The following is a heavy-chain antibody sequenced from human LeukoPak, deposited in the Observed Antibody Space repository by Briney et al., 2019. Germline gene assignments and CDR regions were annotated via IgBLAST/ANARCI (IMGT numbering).Heavy chain of an antibody. D-gene: IGHD3-22*01. Sequence: SETLSLTCTVSGGSISSYYWSWIRQPPGKGLEWIGYIYYSGSTNYNPSLKSRVTISVDTSKNQFSLKLSSVTAADTAVYYCARDGSSMIGAYYYYMDVWGKGTTVTVSS. CDR2: IYYSGST. CDR1: GGSISSYY. V-gene: IGHV4-59*01. CDR3: ARDGSSMIGAYYYYMDV. J-gene: IGHJ6*03.